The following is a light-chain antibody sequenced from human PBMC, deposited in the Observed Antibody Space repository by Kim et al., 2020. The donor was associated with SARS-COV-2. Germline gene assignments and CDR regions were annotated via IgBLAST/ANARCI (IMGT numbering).Light chain of an antibody. CDR1: QSVRGQ. CDR2: DAS. J-gene: IGKJ5*01. CDR3: QQRLSWPIT. V-gene: IGKV3-11*01. Sequence: EIVLTQSPATMSLSPGERATLSCRASQSVRGQVAWNHQKPGQAPRLLIYDASNRATGIPARFSGSGSGTDFTLTISSLEPEDFAVYYCQQRLSWPITFGQGTRLEIK.